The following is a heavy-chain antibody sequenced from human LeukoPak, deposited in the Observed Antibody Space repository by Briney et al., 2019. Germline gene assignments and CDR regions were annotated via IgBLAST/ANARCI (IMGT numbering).Heavy chain of an antibody. CDR3: ATLPYYYDSSGSYYFDH. D-gene: IGHD3-22*01. Sequence: GGSLRLSCAASGFIFNSYGMHWVRQAPGKGLEWVAFIRYDGSNKYYADSVKGRFTISRDNSKNTLYLQMNSLRVEDTAVYYCATLPYYYDSSGSYYFDHWGQGTLVTVSS. V-gene: IGHV3-30*02. CDR2: IRYDGSNK. CDR1: GFIFNSYG. J-gene: IGHJ4*02.